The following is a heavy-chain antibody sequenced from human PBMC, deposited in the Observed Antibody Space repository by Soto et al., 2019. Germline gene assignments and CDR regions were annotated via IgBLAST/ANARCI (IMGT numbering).Heavy chain of an antibody. CDR3: ARDGVAVTTGISGY. CDR1: GYIFTSYA. CDR2: INVYNGNT. Sequence: QVQLVQSGAEVKKPGASVKVSCKASGYIFTSYAVSWVRQAPGQGLEWMGGINVYNGNTKYAQKFQGRVTMTTDTHTSTVYMELRSLTSDDPAVYYCARDGVAVTTGISGYWGQGTLVTVSS. J-gene: IGHJ4*02. V-gene: IGHV1-18*01. D-gene: IGHD4-4*01.